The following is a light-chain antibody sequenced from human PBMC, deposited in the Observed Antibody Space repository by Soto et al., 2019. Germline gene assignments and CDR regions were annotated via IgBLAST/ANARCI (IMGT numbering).Light chain of an antibody. CDR3: QPYGSSPT. Sequence: EIVLTQSPGTLSLSPGERATLSCRASQSVSSSYLAWYQQKPGQAPRLLIYGASSRATGIPDRFSGSGSEKDYTLTISRLEPEDFAVYYCQPYGSSPTFRGGTKVEIK. CDR1: QSVSSSY. J-gene: IGKJ4*01. CDR2: GAS. V-gene: IGKV3-20*01.